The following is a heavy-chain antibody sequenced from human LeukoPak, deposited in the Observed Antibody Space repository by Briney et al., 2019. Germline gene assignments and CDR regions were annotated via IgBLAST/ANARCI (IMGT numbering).Heavy chain of an antibody. CDR2: ISYDGSNK. Sequence: RTGRSLRLSCAASGFTFSSYGMHWVRQAPGKGLEWVAVISYDGSNKYYADSVKGRFTISRDNSKNTLYLQMNSLRAEDTAVYYCAKDLPPIAVAGFFDYWGQGTLVTVSS. D-gene: IGHD6-19*01. CDR3: AKDLPPIAVAGFFDY. CDR1: GFTFSSYG. J-gene: IGHJ4*02. V-gene: IGHV3-30*18.